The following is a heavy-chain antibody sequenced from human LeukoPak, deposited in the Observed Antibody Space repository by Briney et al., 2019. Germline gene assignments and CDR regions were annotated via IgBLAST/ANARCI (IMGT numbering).Heavy chain of an antibody. CDR3: ARSGGSGFQLDS. CDR2: SYTTGST. Sequence: SDTLSLTCTVSGGSIGSYYWSWIRQPAGKGLEWIGRSYTTGSTNYNPSLKSRVTMSLDTSKNQLSLNLSSVTAADTAVYYCARSGGSGFQLDSWGQGTLVTVSP. D-gene: IGHD1-26*01. V-gene: IGHV4-4*07. CDR1: GGSIGSYY. J-gene: IGHJ4*02.